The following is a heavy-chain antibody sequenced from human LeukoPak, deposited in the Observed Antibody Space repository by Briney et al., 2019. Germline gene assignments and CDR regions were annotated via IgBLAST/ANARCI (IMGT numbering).Heavy chain of an antibody. CDR2: ISYSGGT. CDR3: VRGERLGGDY. V-gene: IGHV4-59*01. CDR1: GVSISSYS. Sequence: SETLSLTCSVSGVSISSYSWNWIRQSPGKGLEWIGYISYSGGTNYNPSLKSRITISLDTSKTQFYLPLSSVTAADTAVYYCVRGERLGGDYWGHGTLVTVSS. D-gene: IGHD3-10*01. J-gene: IGHJ4*01.